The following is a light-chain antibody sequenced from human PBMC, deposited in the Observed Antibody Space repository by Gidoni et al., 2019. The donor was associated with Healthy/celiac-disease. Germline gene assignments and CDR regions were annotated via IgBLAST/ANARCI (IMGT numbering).Light chain of an antibody. CDR2: AAS. Sequence: DSQMTQSPSSLSASVGDRVTITCRASQSISSYLYWYQQKQGKAPKLLLYAASSWQSGVPSRFSGSGSGTAFSLTISSLQPEDFATYYCQQSYSTPYTFGQGTKLEIK. CDR3: QQSYSTPYT. J-gene: IGKJ2*01. V-gene: IGKV1-39*01. CDR1: QSISSY.